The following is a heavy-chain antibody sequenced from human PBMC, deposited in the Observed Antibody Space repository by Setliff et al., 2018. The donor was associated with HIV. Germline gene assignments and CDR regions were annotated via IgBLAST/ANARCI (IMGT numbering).Heavy chain of an antibody. V-gene: IGHV7-4-1*02. CDR2: ISTHSGNP. D-gene: IGHD3-22*01. CDR3: ARFYDSGASYSDDAFDI. J-gene: IGHJ3*02. Sequence: ASVKVSCKASGYAFASYGLNWVRQAPGQGLEWMGWISTHSGNPTYAQAFTGRFVFSLDTSVSTAYLQISSLRAEDTAVYYCARFYDSGASYSDDAFDIWGQGTMVTV. CDR1: GYAFASYG.